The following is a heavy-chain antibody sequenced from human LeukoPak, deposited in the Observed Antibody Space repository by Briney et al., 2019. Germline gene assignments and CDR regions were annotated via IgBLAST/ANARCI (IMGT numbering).Heavy chain of an antibody. CDR1: GYTFISYG. J-gene: IGHJ6*03. CDR2: ISPYTTKT. Sequence: ASVKVSCKASGYTFISYGITWVRQAPGQGLEWMGWISPYTTKTNYAQSLQGRVTMTTDTSTSTAHMELRSLRSDDTAVYYCAREGGVGPTAPPDYYSYQMDVWGKGTTVTVS. D-gene: IGHD1-26*01. V-gene: IGHV1-18*01. CDR3: AREGGVGPTAPPDYYSYQMDV.